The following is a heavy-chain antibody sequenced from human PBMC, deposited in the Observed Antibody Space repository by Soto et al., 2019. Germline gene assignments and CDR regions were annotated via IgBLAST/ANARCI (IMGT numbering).Heavy chain of an antibody. CDR2: ISYDGSDK. J-gene: IGHJ4*02. CDR1: GFTFSNYG. CDR3: AKDSSEGYFDY. Sequence: GGSLRLSCAASGFTFSNYGMHWVRQAPGKGLEWVSFISYDGSDKYYADSVKGRFTISRDKSRNTMYLQMNSLRAEDTAVYYCAKDSSEGYFDYWGQGTLVTVSS. V-gene: IGHV3-30*18.